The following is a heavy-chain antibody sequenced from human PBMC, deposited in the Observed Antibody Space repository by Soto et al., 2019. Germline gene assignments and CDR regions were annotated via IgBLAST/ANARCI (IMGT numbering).Heavy chain of an antibody. CDR1: GFTFSISA. CDR3: AADPSSRPPSWFDP. V-gene: IGHV1-58*01. D-gene: IGHD6-13*01. J-gene: IGHJ5*02. CDR2: IVVGSGNT. Sequence: QMPLVQSGPEVKKPGTSVKVSCKASGFTFSISAVQWVRQARGQRLEWIGWIVVGSGNTNYAQKFQERVTITRDMSTNTAYMELSSLRSDDTAVYYCAADPSSRPPSWFDPWGQGTLVTVSS.